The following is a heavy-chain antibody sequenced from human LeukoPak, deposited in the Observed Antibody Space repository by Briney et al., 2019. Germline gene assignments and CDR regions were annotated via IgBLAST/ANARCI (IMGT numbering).Heavy chain of an antibody. D-gene: IGHD6-19*01. Sequence: GGSLRLSCAASGFTFSRYAMHWVRQAPGKGLEWVAVTSHDGSNEYYGDSVKGRFTISRDNSKNTLFLQMHSLRVEDTATYYCARRGSSGCFDFWGQGTLVTVSS. J-gene: IGHJ4*02. CDR2: TSHDGSNE. V-gene: IGHV3-30-3*01. CDR1: GFTFSRYA. CDR3: ARRGSSGCFDF.